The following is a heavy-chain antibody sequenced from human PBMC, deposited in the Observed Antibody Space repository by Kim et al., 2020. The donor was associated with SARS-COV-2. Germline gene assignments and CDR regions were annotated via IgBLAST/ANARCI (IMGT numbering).Heavy chain of an antibody. D-gene: IGHD3-3*01. CDR2: ISSSSSTI. CDR1: GFTFSSYS. J-gene: IGHJ6*03. Sequence: GGSLRLSCAASGFTFSSYSMNWVRQAPGKGLEWVSYISSSSSTIYYADSVKGRFTISRDNAKNSLYLQMNSLRDEDTAVYYCARDGISAFWSGYGYYYYYMDVWGKGTTVTVSS. CDR3: ARDGISAFWSGYGYYYYYMDV. V-gene: IGHV3-48*02.